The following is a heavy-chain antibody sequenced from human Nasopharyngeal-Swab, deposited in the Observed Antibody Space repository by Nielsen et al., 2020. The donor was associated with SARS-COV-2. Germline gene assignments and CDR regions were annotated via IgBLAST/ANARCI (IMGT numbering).Heavy chain of an antibody. CDR2: VSYSGRT. Sequence: SETLSLTCAVSGASISSDYWGWIRQPSGKGLEWIGCVSYSGRTDYNPSLKSRVTISIDTSKKHFSLVLSSLTAADTALYYCTRGSLRTAPDCWGQGTLVTVSS. D-gene: IGHD4-17*01. V-gene: IGHV4-59*12. CDR1: GASISSDY. CDR3: TRGSLRTAPDC. J-gene: IGHJ4*02.